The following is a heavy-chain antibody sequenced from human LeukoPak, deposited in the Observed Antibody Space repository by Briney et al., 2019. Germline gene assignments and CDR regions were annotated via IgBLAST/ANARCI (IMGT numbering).Heavy chain of an antibody. J-gene: IGHJ4*02. D-gene: IGHD3-22*01. CDR2: SYHSGST. CDR1: GGSISSGGYS. CDR3: ARLPYYDSSGYYPYYFDH. Sequence: SETLSLTCAVSGGSISSGGYSWSWIRQPPGKGLEWIGYSYHSGSTYYNPSLKSRVTISVDTSKNQFSLKLSSVTAADTAVYYCARLPYYDSSGYYPYYFDHWGQGTLVTVSS. V-gene: IGHV4-30-2*02.